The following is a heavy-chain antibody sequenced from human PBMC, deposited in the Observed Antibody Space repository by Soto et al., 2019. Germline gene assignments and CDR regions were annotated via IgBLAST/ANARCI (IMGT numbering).Heavy chain of an antibody. CDR3: ARRGGYCSGGSCYYYGMDV. J-gene: IGHJ6*02. Sequence: EVQLVQSGAEVKKPGESLRISCKGSGYSFTSYWISWVRQMPGKGLEWMGRIDTSDSYTNYSPYFQGHVTISADKSISTAYLQWSSLKASDTAMYYCARRGGYCSGGSCYYYGMDVWGQGTTVTVSS. CDR2: IDTSDSYT. CDR1: GYSFTSYW. D-gene: IGHD2-15*01. V-gene: IGHV5-10-1*03.